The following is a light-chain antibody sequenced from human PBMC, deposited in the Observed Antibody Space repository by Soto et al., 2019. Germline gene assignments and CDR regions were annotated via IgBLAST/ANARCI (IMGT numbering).Light chain of an antibody. V-gene: IGLV3-1*01. CDR3: QAWDSSTYVV. CDR2: KDS. J-gene: IGLJ2*01. CDR1: KLGDKY. Sequence: SYELTQPPSVSVSPGQTASITCSGDKLGDKYACWYQQKPGQSPVLVIYKDSKRPSGIPERFSGSNSGNTATLTISGTQAMEEADYYCQAWDSSTYVVFGGGTKLTVL.